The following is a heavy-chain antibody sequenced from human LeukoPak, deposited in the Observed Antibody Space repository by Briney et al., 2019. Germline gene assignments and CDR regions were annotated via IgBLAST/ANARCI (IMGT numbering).Heavy chain of an antibody. CDR3: ARGVPPRDY. CDR2: IYHSGST. V-gene: IGHV4-38-2*02. CDR1: GYSISSGYY. Sequence: SETLSLTCTVSGYSISSGYYWGWIRQPPGKGPEWIGSIYHSGSTYYNPSLKSRVTISVDTSKNQFSLKLSSVTAADTAVYYCARGVPPRDYWGQGTLVTVSS. J-gene: IGHJ4*02.